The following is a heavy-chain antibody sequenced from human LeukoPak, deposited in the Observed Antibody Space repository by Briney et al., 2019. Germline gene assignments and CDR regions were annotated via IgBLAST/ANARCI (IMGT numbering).Heavy chain of an antibody. CDR1: GFTFSSYA. V-gene: IGHV3-23*01. D-gene: IGHD6-19*01. Sequence: GGSLRLSCAASGFTFSSYAMSWVRQAPGKGLEWVSAISGSGGSTYYADSVKGRFTTSRDNSKNTLYLQMNSLRAEDTAVYYCATRRIAVAGTSPFDPWGQGTLVTVSS. CDR2: ISGSGGST. CDR3: ATRRIAVAGTSPFDP. J-gene: IGHJ5*02.